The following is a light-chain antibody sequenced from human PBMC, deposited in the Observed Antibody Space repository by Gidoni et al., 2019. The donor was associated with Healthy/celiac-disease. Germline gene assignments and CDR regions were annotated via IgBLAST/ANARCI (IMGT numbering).Light chain of an antibody. Sequence: EIVLTQSPGTLSLSPGKRATLSCRASQSVSSSYLAWYQLKPGQAPRLLIYGASSRATGIPDRFSGSGSGTDFTLTISRLEPEDFAVYYCQQYGSSPLTFGQGTKVEIK. CDR1: QSVSSSY. J-gene: IGKJ1*01. CDR2: GAS. V-gene: IGKV3-20*01. CDR3: QQYGSSPLT.